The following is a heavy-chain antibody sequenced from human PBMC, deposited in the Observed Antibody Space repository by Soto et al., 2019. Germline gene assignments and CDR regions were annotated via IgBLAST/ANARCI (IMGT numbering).Heavy chain of an antibody. CDR2: TYYRSKWYN. D-gene: IGHD3-10*01. CDR3: ARAPKNYYGSGSAYYYYYGMDV. J-gene: IGHJ6*02. CDR1: GDSVSSNSAA. Sequence: SQTLSLTCAISGDSVSSNSAAWNWIRQSPSRGLEWLGRTYYRSKWYNDYAVSVKSRITINPDTSKNQFSLQLNSVTPEDTAVYYCARAPKNYYGSGSAYYYYYGMDVWGQGTTVTVSS. V-gene: IGHV6-1*01.